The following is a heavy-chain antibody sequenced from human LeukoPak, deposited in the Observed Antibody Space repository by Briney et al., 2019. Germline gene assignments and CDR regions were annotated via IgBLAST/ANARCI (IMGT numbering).Heavy chain of an antibody. CDR3: ATGSRFLEWLPIY. V-gene: IGHV1-69-2*01. CDR1: GYTFTDYY. J-gene: IGHJ4*02. Sequence: ASVKGSCKVSGYTFTDYYMHWVQQAPGKGREWMGLVDPEDGETIYAEKFQGRVTITADTSTDTAYMELSSLRSEDTAVYYCATGSRFLEWLPIYWGQGTLVTVSS. CDR2: VDPEDGET. D-gene: IGHD3-3*01.